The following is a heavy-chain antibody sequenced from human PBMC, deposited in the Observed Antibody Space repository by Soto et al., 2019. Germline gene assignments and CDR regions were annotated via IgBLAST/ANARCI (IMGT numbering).Heavy chain of an antibody. V-gene: IGHV6-1*01. J-gene: IGHJ5*01. D-gene: IGHD5-12*01. CDR3: ARDLSGYESGGGWFDS. CDR2: TYYRSQWFN. Sequence: QVQLQQSGPGLVKPSQTLSLTCAISGDSVSSNSAAWNWIRQSPSRGLEWLGRTYYRSQWFNDYAVSVKSRITLNPDTSKNQFSLQLNSVTPEDTAVYFCARDLSGYESGGGWFDSWGQGTLVTVSS. CDR1: GDSVSSNSAA.